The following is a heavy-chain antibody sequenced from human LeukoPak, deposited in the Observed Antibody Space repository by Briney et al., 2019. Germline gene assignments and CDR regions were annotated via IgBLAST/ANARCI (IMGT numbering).Heavy chain of an antibody. CDR1: GYSISSGYY. Sequence: PSETLSLTCTVSGYSISSGYYWGWIRQPPGKGLEWIGSIYHSGSTYYNPSLKSRVTISVDTSKNQFSLKLSSVTAADTAVYYCARMITFGGVIVGYFDYWGQGTLVTVSS. V-gene: IGHV4-38-2*02. CDR2: IYHSGST. CDR3: ARMITFGGVIVGYFDY. D-gene: IGHD3-16*02. J-gene: IGHJ4*02.